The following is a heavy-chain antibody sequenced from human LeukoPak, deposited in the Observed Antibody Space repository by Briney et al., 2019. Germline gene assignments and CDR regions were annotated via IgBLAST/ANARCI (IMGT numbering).Heavy chain of an antibody. D-gene: IGHD3-22*01. Sequence: GGSLRLSCAASGFTFSDQYMDWVRQAPGKGLEWVARTRNKANSYTIEYAASVKGRFTISRDVSKNSLYLQMNSLKTEDTAVYYCTRSSDSSGYRAFDIWGQGTMVTVSS. CDR1: GFTFSDQY. CDR2: TRNKANSYTI. V-gene: IGHV3-72*01. CDR3: TRSSDSSGYRAFDI. J-gene: IGHJ3*02.